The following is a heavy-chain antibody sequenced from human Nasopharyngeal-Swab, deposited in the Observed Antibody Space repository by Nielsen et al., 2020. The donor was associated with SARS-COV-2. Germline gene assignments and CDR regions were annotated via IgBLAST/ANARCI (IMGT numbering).Heavy chain of an antibody. CDR2: IYHSGST. Sequence: SETLSLTCAVSGGSISSSNWWSWVRQPPGKGLEWIGEIYHSGSTNYNPSLKSRVTISVDKSKNQFSLKLSSVTAVDTAVYYCARAYSSSWRSFYYYYMDVWGKGTTVTVSS. V-gene: IGHV4-4*02. J-gene: IGHJ6*03. CDR1: GGSISSSNW. D-gene: IGHD6-13*01. CDR3: ARAYSSSWRSFYYYYMDV.